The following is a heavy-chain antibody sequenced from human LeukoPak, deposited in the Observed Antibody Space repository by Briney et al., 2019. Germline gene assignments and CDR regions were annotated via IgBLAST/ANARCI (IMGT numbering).Heavy chain of an antibody. J-gene: IGHJ4*02. D-gene: IGHD3-10*01. CDR3: ARDHYTYYYGSGSYYFDY. V-gene: IGHV3-30*01. CDR2: ISYDGSNK. CDR1: GFTFSSYA. Sequence: GRSLRLSCAASGFTFSSYAMHWVRQAPGKGLERVAVISYDGSNKYYADSVKGRFTISRDNSKNTLYLQMNSLRAEATAVYYCARDHYTYYYGSGSYYFDYWGQGTLVTVSS.